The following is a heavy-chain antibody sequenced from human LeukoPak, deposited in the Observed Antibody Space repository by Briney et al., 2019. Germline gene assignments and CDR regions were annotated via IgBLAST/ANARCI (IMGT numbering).Heavy chain of an antibody. CDR1: GGSISSSSYY. CDR2: IYYSGST. D-gene: IGHD3-22*01. Sequence: SETLSLTCTVSGGSISSSSYYWGWIRQPPGKAREWIGSIYYSGSTYYNPSLKSRVTISVDTSKNQFSLKLSSVTAADTAVYYCARRDYYDSSGYYYEYYFDYWGQGTLVTVSS. J-gene: IGHJ4*02. V-gene: IGHV4-39*01. CDR3: ARRDYYDSSGYYYEYYFDY.